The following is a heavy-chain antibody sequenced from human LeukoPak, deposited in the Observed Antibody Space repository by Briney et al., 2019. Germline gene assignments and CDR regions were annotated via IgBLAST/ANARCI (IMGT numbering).Heavy chain of an antibody. Sequence: GGSLRLSCAASGFTFSSYAMHWVRQAPGKGLEYVSAISSNGGSTYYANSVKGRFTISRDNSKNTLYLQMGSLRAEDMAVYYCARDSGYYDSSGYYSYYYYYYMDVWGKGTTVTISS. CDR1: GFTFSSYA. D-gene: IGHD3-22*01. V-gene: IGHV3-64*01. J-gene: IGHJ6*03. CDR2: ISSNGGST. CDR3: ARDSGYYDSSGYYSYYYYYYMDV.